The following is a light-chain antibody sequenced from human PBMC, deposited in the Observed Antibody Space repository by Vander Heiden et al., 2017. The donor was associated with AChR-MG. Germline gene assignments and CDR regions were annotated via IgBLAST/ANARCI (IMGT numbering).Light chain of an antibody. CDR3: QLWDSSTDVV. Sequence: SYELTQPLSVSVALGQTARIPCGGNNSGTKSVHWHQQKPGQAPVVVTYRDSIRPSGVPGRFSGSNSGNTATLTISGPQAEDEAVYYCQLWDSSTDVVFGGGTKLTVL. V-gene: IGLV3-9*01. CDR1: NSGTKS. J-gene: IGLJ2*01. CDR2: RDS.